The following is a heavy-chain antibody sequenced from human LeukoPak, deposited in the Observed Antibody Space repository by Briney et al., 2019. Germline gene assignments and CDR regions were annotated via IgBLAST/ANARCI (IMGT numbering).Heavy chain of an antibody. CDR2: INHSGST. CDR1: GGSFSGYY. J-gene: IGHJ4*02. D-gene: IGHD6-19*01. CDR3: ARYSSGWYSNYYFDY. V-gene: IGHV4-34*01. Sequence: SETLSLTCAVYGGSFSGYYWSWIRQPPGKGVEWIGEINHSGSTNYNPSLKSRVTISVDTSKNQFSLKLSSVTAADTAVYYCARYSSGWYSNYYFDYWGQGTLVTVSS.